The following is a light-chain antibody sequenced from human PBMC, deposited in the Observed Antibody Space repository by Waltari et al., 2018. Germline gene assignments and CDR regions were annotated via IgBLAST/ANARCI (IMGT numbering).Light chain of an antibody. Sequence: SYVLTQPPSVSVAPGETARIPCGGNNIGGKSGHGYQQRPGQAPVLVIYSDRDRPSGIPERISGSNSGNTATLTINRVEAGDEANYFCQVWDLRSGHVVFGGGSKLTVL. V-gene: IGLV3-21*04. J-gene: IGLJ3*02. CDR1: NIGGKS. CDR2: SDR. CDR3: QVWDLRSGHVV.